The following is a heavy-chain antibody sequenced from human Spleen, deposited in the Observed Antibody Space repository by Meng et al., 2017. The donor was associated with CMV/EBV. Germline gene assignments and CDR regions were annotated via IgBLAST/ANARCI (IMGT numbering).Heavy chain of an antibody. J-gene: IGHJ4*02. Sequence: GVLKISCAASGFTFSSYEMNWVRQGTGKGLEWVSSISSSSSYIYYADSVKGRFTISRDNAKNSLYLQMNSLRAEDTAVYYCARAREAAADPYYFDYWGQGTLVTVSS. CDR1: GFTFSSYE. V-gene: IGHV3-21*01. CDR2: ISSSSSYI. D-gene: IGHD6-13*01. CDR3: ARAREAAADPYYFDY.